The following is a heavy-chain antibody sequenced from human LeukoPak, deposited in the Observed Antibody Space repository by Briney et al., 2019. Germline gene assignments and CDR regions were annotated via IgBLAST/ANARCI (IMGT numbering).Heavy chain of an antibody. D-gene: IGHD6-19*01. V-gene: IGHV4-38-2*01. CDR2: IFHTGST. CDR1: GYSITSGYY. CDR3: ARLSSGWYSIGY. Sequence: PSETLSLTCAVSGYSITSGYYWGWIPQPPGKGRGGTENIFHTGSTYYNPSLKSRVTISVDTSKNQYSLKLSSVTAANTAVYYCARLSSGWYSIGYWGQGTPVTVSS. J-gene: IGHJ4*02.